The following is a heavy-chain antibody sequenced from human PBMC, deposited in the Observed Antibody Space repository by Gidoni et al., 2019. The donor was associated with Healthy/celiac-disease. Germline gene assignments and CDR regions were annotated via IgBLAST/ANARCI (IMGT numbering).Heavy chain of an antibody. D-gene: IGHD5-18*01. CDR1: GLTFDDYA. V-gene: IGHV3-9*01. CDR3: AKGEYSYDL. CDR2: ISWNSGSI. Sequence: EVQLVEYGGGLVQPGRSLRLSCAASGLTFDDYAMHWVRQAPGKGLEWVSGISWNSGSIGYADSVKGRFTISRDNAKNSLYLQMNSLRAEDTALYYCAKGEYSYDLWGQGTLVTVSS. J-gene: IGHJ4*02.